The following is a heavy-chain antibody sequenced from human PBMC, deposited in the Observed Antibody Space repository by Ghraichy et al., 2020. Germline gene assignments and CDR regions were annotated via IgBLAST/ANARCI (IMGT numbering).Heavy chain of an antibody. J-gene: IGHJ4*02. CDR1: GDSISARSYY. D-gene: IGHD1-1*01. V-gene: IGHV4-39*01. CDR3: ARGLTTLIPFDY. Sequence: ESLNISCTVSGDSISARSYYWGWIRQSPVRGLEWIGSIYHTGTTHYFPSLRGRVTMSVDTSKNQFSLNLTSVAAADTAVYYCARGLTTLIPFDYWGRGILVTVSA. CDR2: IYHTGTT.